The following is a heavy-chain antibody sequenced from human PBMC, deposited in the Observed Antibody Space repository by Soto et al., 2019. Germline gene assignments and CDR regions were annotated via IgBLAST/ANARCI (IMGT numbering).Heavy chain of an antibody. J-gene: IGHJ5*02. CDR2: MNPDSGNT. CDR3: ARCSDGNFVHWFDP. D-gene: IGHD4-17*01. V-gene: IGHV1-8*01. Sequence: QVQLVQSGAEVKKPGASVKVSCKASGYTFTSYDINWVRQATGQGLEWMGWMNPDSGNTRYAQKFQGRVTMTRNTSISTAYIELSSLRSEDTDVYYCARCSDGNFVHWFDPWGQGTLVTVSS. CDR1: GYTFTSYD.